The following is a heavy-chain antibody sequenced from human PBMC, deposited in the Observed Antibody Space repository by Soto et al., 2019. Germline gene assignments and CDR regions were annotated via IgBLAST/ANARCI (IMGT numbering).Heavy chain of an antibody. CDR1: GFLFSPYT. Sequence: PELYLRHSCAASGFLFSPYTMSWFRQSPGKGREWVSAITLTGDSTYSADSVKGRFTISRVNSKYRLYLQMMSQRADDTAVYYCVKDPRGELESTRRGQET. CDR2: ITLTGDST. CDR3: VKDPRGELESTR. V-gene: IGHV3-23*01. D-gene: IGHD1-1*01. J-gene: IGHJ4*02.